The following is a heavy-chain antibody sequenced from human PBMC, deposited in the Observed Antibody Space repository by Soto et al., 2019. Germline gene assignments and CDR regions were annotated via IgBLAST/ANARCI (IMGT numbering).Heavy chain of an antibody. CDR1: GSSIRNYY. V-gene: IGHV4-59*01. Sequence: PSETLSLTCSVSGSSIRNYYWSWIRQPPGKGLGWIGNIYYSGSTNYNPSLKGRVFISVDSSRRQLSLRLNSLTAADTAVYYCTRVGGYYGDYPNFDYWGQGALVTVSS. J-gene: IGHJ4*02. D-gene: IGHD4-17*01. CDR3: TRVGGYYGDYPNFDY. CDR2: IYYSGST.